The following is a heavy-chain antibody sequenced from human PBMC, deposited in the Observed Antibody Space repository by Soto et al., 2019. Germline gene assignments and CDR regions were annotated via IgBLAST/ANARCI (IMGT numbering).Heavy chain of an antibody. Sequence: SENHSLTCAVSGGSISSSNWVSWVRLPPWKVLELIGEIYHSGSTNYNPSLKSRVPISVDKSKNQFSLKLSSVTAADTAVYYWARSDSSSWYRFNWFDPWGQGTRVTVSS. J-gene: IGHJ5*02. V-gene: IGHV4-4*02. CDR1: GGSISSSNW. CDR3: ARSDSSSWYRFNWFDP. D-gene: IGHD6-13*01. CDR2: IYHSGST.